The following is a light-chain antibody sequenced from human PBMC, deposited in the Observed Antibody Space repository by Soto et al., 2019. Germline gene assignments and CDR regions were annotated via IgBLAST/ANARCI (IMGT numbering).Light chain of an antibody. CDR3: AAWDVRLDGVV. CDR2: SNN. V-gene: IGLV1-44*01. Sequence: QSVLTQPPSASGTPGQTVTISCSGSSSNIGANTVNWLQHLPGTAPKLLIYSNNQRPSGVPDRVSGSKSGTSVTLAISGLKSEDEADYYCAAWDVRLDGVVFGGGINLTVL. J-gene: IGLJ3*02. CDR1: SSNIGANT.